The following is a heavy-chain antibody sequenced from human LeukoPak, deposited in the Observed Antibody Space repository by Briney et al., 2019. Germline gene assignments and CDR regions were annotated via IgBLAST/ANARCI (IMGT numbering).Heavy chain of an antibody. J-gene: IGHJ4*02. CDR2: IYYSGST. V-gene: IGHV4-30-4*01. CDR1: GGSISSGGYY. Sequence: PSETLSLTCTVSGGSISSGGYYWSWIRQPPGKGLEWIGYIYYSGSTYYSPSLMSRVTISVDTSKNQFSLQLSSVTAADTAVYYCARGYSGYDFFDFWGQGTLVTVSS. CDR3: ARGYSGYDFFDF. D-gene: IGHD5-12*01.